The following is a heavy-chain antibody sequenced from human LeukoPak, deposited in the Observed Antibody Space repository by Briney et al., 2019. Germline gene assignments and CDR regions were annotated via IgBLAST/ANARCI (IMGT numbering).Heavy chain of an antibody. V-gene: IGHV4-38-2*01. CDR1: GYSISGGYY. CDR2: IYHSGST. CDR3: ARAPDMVRGVSLEFDP. D-gene: IGHD3-10*01. Sequence: SETLSLTCAVSGYSISGGYYWGWIRQPPGKGLEWIGSIYHSGSTYYNPSLKSRVTISVDTSKNQFSLKLSSVTAADTAVYYCARAPDMVRGVSLEFDPWGQGTLVTVSS. J-gene: IGHJ5*02.